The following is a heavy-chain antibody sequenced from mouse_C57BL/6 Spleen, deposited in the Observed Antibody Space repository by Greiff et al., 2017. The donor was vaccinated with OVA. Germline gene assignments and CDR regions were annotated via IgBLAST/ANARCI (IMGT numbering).Heavy chain of an antibody. CDR1: GFTFSNYW. CDR3: TRHSDYAMDY. J-gene: IGHJ4*01. V-gene: IGHV6-3*01. D-gene: IGHD3-1*01. CDR2: IRLKSDNYAT. Sequence: EVMLVESGGGLVQPGGSMKLSCVASGFTFSNYWMNWVRQSPEKGLEWVAQIRLKSDNYATHYAESVKGRFTISRDDSKSSVYLQMNNLRAEDTGIYYCTRHSDYAMDYWGQGTSVTVSS.